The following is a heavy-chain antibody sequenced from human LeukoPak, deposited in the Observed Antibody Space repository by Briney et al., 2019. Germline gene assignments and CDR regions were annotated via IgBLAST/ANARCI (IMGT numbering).Heavy chain of an antibody. V-gene: IGHV3-74*01. J-gene: IGHJ4*02. CDR1: GFTFSSYW. Sequence: GGSLRLSCAASGFTFSSYWMHWVRQAPGKGLVWVSRINSDGSSTSYADSVKGRFTLSRDNAKNTLYLQMNSLRAEDTAVYYCTRVGASVGAFDYWGQGTLVTVSS. CDR3: TRVGASVGAFDY. D-gene: IGHD1-26*01. CDR2: INSDGSST.